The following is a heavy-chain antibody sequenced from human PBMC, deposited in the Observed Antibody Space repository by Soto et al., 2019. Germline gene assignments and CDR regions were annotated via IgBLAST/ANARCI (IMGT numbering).Heavy chain of an antibody. J-gene: IGHJ4*02. Sequence: PSETLSLTCTVSGGSVSSGSYYWTWIRQPAGKGLEWIGYIYYSGSTNYNPSLKSRVTISVDTSKNQFSLKLSSVTAADTAVYYCARGSQYYDSSRYRTSDYWGQGNLVRVCS. D-gene: IGHD3-22*01. CDR3: ARGSQYYDSSRYRTSDY. CDR1: GGSVSSGSYY. CDR2: IYYSGST. V-gene: IGHV4-61*10.